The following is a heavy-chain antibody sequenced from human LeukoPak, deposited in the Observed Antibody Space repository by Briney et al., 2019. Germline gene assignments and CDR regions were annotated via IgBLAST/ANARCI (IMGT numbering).Heavy chain of an antibody. D-gene: IGHD3-9*01. CDR1: GFTVSSNY. J-gene: IGHJ3*02. CDR3: AKGRYYDSGNAFDI. CDR2: IYSGGST. Sequence: PGGSLRLSCAASGFTVSSNYMSWVRQAPGKGLEWVSVIYSGGSTYYADSVKGRFTISRDNSKNTLYLQMNSLRAEDTAVYYCAKGRYYDSGNAFDIWGQGTMVTVSS. V-gene: IGHV3-66*01.